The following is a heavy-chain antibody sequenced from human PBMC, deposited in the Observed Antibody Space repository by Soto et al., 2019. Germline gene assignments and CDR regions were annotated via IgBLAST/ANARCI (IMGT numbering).Heavy chain of an antibody. CDR2: INHSGST. D-gene: IGHD3-10*01. Sequence: SETLSLTCAVYGGSFSGYYWSWIRQPPGKGLEWIGEINHSGSTNYNPSLKSRVTISVDTSKNQFSLKLSSVTAADTAVYYCARGAMVRGVMEDYFDYWGQGTLVTVS. J-gene: IGHJ4*02. CDR1: GGSFSGYY. CDR3: ARGAMVRGVMEDYFDY. V-gene: IGHV4-34*01.